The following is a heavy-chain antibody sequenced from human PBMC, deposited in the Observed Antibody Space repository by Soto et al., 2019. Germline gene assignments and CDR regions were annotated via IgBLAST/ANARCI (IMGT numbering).Heavy chain of an antibody. CDR2: IYHSGST. CDR1: GGSISSSNW. J-gene: IGHJ6*02. V-gene: IGHV4-4*02. CDR3: ARDSSRIAAAGTDLSYYGMDV. Sequence: KPSETLSLTCAVSGGSISSSNWWSWVRQPPGKGLEWIGEIYHSGSTNYNPSLKSRVTISVDKSKNQFSLKLSSVTAADTAVYYCARDSSRIAAAGTDLSYYGMDVWGQGTTVTVSS. D-gene: IGHD6-13*01.